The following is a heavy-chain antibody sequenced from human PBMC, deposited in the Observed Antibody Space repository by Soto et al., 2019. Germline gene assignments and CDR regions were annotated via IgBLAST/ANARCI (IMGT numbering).Heavy chain of an antibody. CDR3: AREHHREVEWELPMDY. CDR2: ISAYNGNT. D-gene: IGHD1-26*01. Sequence: ASVKVSCKASGYTFTSYGISWVRQAPGQGLEWMGWISAYNGNTNYAQKLQGRVTMTTDTSTSTAYMELRSLRSDDTAVYYCAREHHREVEWELPMDYWGQGTLVTVSS. J-gene: IGHJ4*02. CDR1: GYTFTSYG. V-gene: IGHV1-18*01.